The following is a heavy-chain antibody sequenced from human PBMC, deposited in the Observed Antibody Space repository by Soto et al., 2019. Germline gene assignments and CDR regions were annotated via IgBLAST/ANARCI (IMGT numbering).Heavy chain of an antibody. Sequence: GGSLRLSCAASGFTFSSYSMNWVRQAPGKGLEWVSSISSSSSYIYYADSVKGRFTISRDNAKNSLYLQMNSLRAEDTAVYYCARAALRGYCSSTSCPETFDYWGQGTLVTVSS. D-gene: IGHD2-2*01. V-gene: IGHV3-21*01. J-gene: IGHJ4*02. CDR2: ISSSSSYI. CDR1: GFTFSSYS. CDR3: ARAALRGYCSSTSCPETFDY.